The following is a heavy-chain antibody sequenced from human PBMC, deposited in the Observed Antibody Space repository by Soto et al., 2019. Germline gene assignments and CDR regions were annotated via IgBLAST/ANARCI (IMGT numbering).Heavy chain of an antibody. D-gene: IGHD6-6*01. CDR3: ARGSKYGSSSHVGY. Sequence: QVQLLESGGGLVKPGGSLRLSCAASGFTFSDYYMYWIRQAPGKGLECISYITATGSFTNYADSVKGRFAISRDNAKHSLYLEMNSLRAGDTALYYCARGSKYGSSSHVGYWGQGTLVTVSS. J-gene: IGHJ4*02. V-gene: IGHV3-11*06. CDR2: ITATGSFT. CDR1: GFTFSDYY.